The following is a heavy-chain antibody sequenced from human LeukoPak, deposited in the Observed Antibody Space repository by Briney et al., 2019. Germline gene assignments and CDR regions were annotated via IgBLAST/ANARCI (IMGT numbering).Heavy chain of an antibody. D-gene: IGHD3-3*01. CDR2: ISSSSSYI. CDR1: VFTFSSYS. J-gene: IGHJ5*02. V-gene: IGHV3-21*01. Sequence: GGSLRLSCAASVFTFSSYSMNWVRQAPGKGLEWVSSISSSSSYIYYADSVKGRFTISRDNAKNSLYLQMNSLRAEDTAVYYCARDFWSGSNWFDPWGQGTLVTVSS. CDR3: ARDFWSGSNWFDP.